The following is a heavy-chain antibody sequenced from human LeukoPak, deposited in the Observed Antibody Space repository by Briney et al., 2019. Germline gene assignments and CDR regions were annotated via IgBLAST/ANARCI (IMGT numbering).Heavy chain of an antibody. Sequence: PGGSLRLSCAASGFTFSSYSMNWVRQAPGKGLEWVSSISSSSSYIYYADSVKGRFTISRDNAKNSLYLQMNSLRAEDTAVYYCAKDLTYYDYVWGSYIKYFDYWGQGTLVTVSS. CDR2: ISSSSSYI. D-gene: IGHD3-16*01. CDR3: AKDLTYYDYVWGSYIKYFDY. CDR1: GFTFSSYS. J-gene: IGHJ4*02. V-gene: IGHV3-21*01.